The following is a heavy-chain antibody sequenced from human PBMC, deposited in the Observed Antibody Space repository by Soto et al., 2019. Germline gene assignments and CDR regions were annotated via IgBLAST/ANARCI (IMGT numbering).Heavy chain of an antibody. CDR3: ARDPAYGSGSYYNANQHFDY. CDR1: GFTFSSYW. D-gene: IGHD3-10*01. V-gene: IGHV3-74*01. Sequence: EVQLVESGGGLVQPGGSLRLSCAASGFTFSSYWMHWVRQAPGKGLVWVSRINSDGSSTSYADSVKGRFTISRDNAKKTLYLQMNSLRAEDTAVYYCARDPAYGSGSYYNANQHFDYWGQGTLVTVSS. CDR2: INSDGSST. J-gene: IGHJ4*02.